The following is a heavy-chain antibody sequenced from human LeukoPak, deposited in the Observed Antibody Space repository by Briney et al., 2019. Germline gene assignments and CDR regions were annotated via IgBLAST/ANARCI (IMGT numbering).Heavy chain of an antibody. D-gene: IGHD3-3*01. CDR2: ISSSSSYI. J-gene: IGHJ6*02. V-gene: IGHV3-21*01. CDR3: ARATIFGVVIISDAYYGMDV. Sequence: GGSLRLSCAASGFTFSSYSMNWVRQAPGKGPEWVSSISSSSSYIYYADSVKGRFTISRDNAKNSLYLQMNSLRAEDTAVYYCARATIFGVVIISDAYYGMDVWGQGTTVTVSS. CDR1: GFTFSSYS.